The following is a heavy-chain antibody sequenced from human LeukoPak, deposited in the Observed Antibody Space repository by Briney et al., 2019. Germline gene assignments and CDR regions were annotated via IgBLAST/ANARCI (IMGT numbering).Heavy chain of an antibody. D-gene: IGHD3-10*01. V-gene: IGHV3-11*06. CDR3: ARGGRIAMVRGNWFDP. CDR2: ISSTSIYT. CDR1: GFTFSDYY. J-gene: IGHJ5*02. Sequence: SGGSLRLSCAASGFTFSDYYMNWIRQAPGKGLEWDSYISSTSIYTDYTDSVKGRFTISRDNAKNSLYLQMNSLRAEDTAVYYCARGGRIAMVRGNWFDPWGQGTLVTVSS.